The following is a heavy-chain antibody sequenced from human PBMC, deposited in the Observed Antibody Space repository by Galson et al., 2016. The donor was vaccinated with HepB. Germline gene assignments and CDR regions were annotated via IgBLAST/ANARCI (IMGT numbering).Heavy chain of an antibody. CDR2: LYSGGTP. CDR3: VKWRGGVWTDYFIDY. J-gene: IGHJ4*02. Sequence: SLRLSCAASGFAVSSSYMSWVRQSPGKGLEWVSVLYSGGTPYYAGSVRGRFTISRDNSKNTLYLQMNSLRAEDTAVYYCVKWRGGVWTDYFIDYWGQGTLVTVSS. V-gene: IGHV3-53*01. D-gene: IGHD3/OR15-3a*01. CDR1: GFAVSSSY.